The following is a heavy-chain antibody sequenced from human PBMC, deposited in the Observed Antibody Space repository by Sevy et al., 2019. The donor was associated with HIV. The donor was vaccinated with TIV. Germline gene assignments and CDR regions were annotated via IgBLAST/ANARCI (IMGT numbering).Heavy chain of an antibody. CDR2: INSDGSGT. CDR1: GFTFSSYW. D-gene: IGHD3-3*01. CDR3: ARDFWSAQRGMDV. J-gene: IGHJ6*02. Sequence: GGSLRLSCAASGFTFSSYWMHWVRQAPGKGLEWVSRINSDGSGTSYADSVKGPFPISRENAKNTLYLQMNSLRAEDTAGYYCARDFWSAQRGMDVWGQGTTVTVSS. V-gene: IGHV3-74*01.